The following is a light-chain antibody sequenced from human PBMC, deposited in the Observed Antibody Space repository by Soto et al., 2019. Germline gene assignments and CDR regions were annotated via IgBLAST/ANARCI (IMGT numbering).Light chain of an antibody. CDR2: EVT. J-gene: IGLJ1*01. CDR3: ASYAGTKLFV. V-gene: IGLV2-8*01. CDR1: ISDVGFYNF. Sequence: SVLTQPPSASGSPGQSLTISCTGTISDVGFYNFVSWYQQRPGKAPKLVIYEVTKRPSGVPDRFSGSKSGSTASLTVSGLQADDEADYYCASYAGTKLFVFGSGTKV.